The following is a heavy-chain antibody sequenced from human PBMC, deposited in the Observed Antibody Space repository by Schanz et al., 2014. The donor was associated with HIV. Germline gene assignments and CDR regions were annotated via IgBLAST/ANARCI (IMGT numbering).Heavy chain of an antibody. CDR3: AKPEYDSRGNSQSHFDS. V-gene: IGHV3-23*01. CDR1: GFNFNNYA. D-gene: IGHD3-22*01. Sequence: EVQLLESGGGLEQPGGSLRLSCAASGFNFNNYAMTWVRQAPGKGLEWLSTLSGSGDRTYYADSVKGRVTISRDNSKNTLYLQMNSLRVEDTAVYYCAKPEYDSRGNSQSHFDSWGQGTLVTVSS. CDR2: LSGSGDRT. J-gene: IGHJ4*02.